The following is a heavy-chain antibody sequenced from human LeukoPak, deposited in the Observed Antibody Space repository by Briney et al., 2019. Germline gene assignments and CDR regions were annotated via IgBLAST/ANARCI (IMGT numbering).Heavy chain of an antibody. CDR1: GFTFSSYA. Sequence: GGSLRLSCAASGFTFSSYAMSWIRQAPGKGLEWVSAISGSGGSTYYADSVKGRFTISRDNSKNTLYLQMNSLRAEDTAVCYCATPVQGYYYDSRGSFKWGQGTLVTVS. CDR3: ATPVQGYYYDSRGSFK. D-gene: IGHD3-22*01. CDR2: ISGSGGST. V-gene: IGHV3-23*01. J-gene: IGHJ4*02.